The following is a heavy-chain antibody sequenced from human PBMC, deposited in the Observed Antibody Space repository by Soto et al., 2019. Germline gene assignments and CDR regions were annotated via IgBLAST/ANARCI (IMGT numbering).Heavy chain of an antibody. CDR2: ISSSSTI. CDR3: ARGTARPNINWFDP. V-gene: IGHV3-48*02. J-gene: IGHJ5*02. D-gene: IGHD6-6*01. Sequence: LRLSCAASGFTFSSYSMNWVRQAPGKGLEWVSYISSSSTIYYADSVKGRFTISRDNATNSLYLQMNSLRDEDTAVYYCARGTARPNINWFDPWGQGTLVTVSS. CDR1: GFTFSSYS.